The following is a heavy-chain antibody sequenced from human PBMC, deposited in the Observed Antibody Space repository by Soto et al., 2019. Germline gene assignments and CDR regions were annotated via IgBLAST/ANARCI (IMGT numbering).Heavy chain of an antibody. CDR3: ASDGGVFWSGGAGAFDI. V-gene: IGHV6-1*01. CDR2: TYYRSKWYN. Sequence: PSQTLSLTCAISGDSVSSNSAARNWIRQSPSRGLEWLGRTYYRSKWYNDYAVSVKSRITINPDTSKNQFSLQLNSVTPEDTAVYYCASDGGVFWSGGAGAFDIWGQGTMVTVSS. J-gene: IGHJ3*02. CDR1: GDSVSSNSAA. D-gene: IGHD2-8*02.